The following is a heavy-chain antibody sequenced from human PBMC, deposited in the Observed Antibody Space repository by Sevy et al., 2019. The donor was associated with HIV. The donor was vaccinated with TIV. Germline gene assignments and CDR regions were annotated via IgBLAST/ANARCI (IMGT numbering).Heavy chain of an antibody. CDR3: ATDTTGYYSTLDY. D-gene: IGHD3-9*01. J-gene: IGHJ4*02. Sequence: ASVKVSCKVSGYTLTEFSIRWVRQAPGKGLEWMGGFDPGDGDAETPYAQKFRDRLTMTADTSTDTVYMELSSLRSEDTAVYYCATDTTGYYSTLDYWGQGTLVTVSS. CDR2: FDPGDGDAET. CDR1: GYTLTEFS. V-gene: IGHV1-24*01.